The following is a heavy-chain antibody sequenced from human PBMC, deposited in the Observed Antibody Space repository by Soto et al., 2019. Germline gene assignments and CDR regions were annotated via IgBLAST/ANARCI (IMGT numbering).Heavy chain of an antibody. CDR1: GFIFSDYY. J-gene: IGHJ4*02. CDR3: ARDFDADSRTDFDY. D-gene: IGHD4-17*01. CDR2: ISGNGRII. Sequence: QVQLVESGGGLDKPGGSLRLSCATSGFIFSDYYMHWIRQAPGKGLEWISYISGNGRIIQYADSAKGRFTISRDNAQNSLYLQMNSLRAEDTALYFCARDFDADSRTDFDYWGQGTLVTVSS. V-gene: IGHV3-11*01.